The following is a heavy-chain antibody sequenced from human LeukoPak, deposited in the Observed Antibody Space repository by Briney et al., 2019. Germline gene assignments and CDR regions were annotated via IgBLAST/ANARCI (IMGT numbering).Heavy chain of an antibody. V-gene: IGHV4-38-2*02. CDR2: ISYSGTT. D-gene: IGHD3-10*01. CDR1: GYSISSGYY. Sequence: SETLSLTCTVSGYSISSGYYWGWIRQSPGKGLEWIGSISYSGTTYYNPSLKSRVTISVDTSKNQFSLKLNSVTAADTAVFYCVANSADYNTLGSSYKVWGQGTLVTVSS. J-gene: IGHJ4*02. CDR3: VANSADYNTLGSSYKV.